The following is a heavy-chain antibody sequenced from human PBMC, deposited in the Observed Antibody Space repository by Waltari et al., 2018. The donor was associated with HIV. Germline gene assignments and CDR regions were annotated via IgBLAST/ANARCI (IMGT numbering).Heavy chain of an antibody. CDR2: FYPDGTF. J-gene: IGHJ5*02. D-gene: IGHD3-9*01. CDR1: GFNVKTNY. V-gene: IGHV3-53*02. CDR3: ARGVRYLDP. Sequence: VETGGTLIQPGGSLRPSCQMSGFNVKTNYVTWARHFPGRGLEWVSIFYPDGTFHYADSVKGRFIMSRDSSRNTIFLQMNFLIFDDSAIYFCARGVRYLDPWGQGTQVIVSS.